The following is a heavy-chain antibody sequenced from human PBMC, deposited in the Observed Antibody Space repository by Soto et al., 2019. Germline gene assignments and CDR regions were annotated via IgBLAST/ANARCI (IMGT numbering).Heavy chain of an antibody. V-gene: IGHV1-3*01. CDR3: ARDWIYDFWSGFNWFDP. D-gene: IGHD3-3*01. Sequence: GASVKVSCKASGYTFTSYAMHWVRQAPGQRLEWMGWINAGNGNTKYSQKFQGRVTITRDTSASTAYMELSSLRSEDTAVYYCARDWIYDFWSGFNWFDPWGQGTLVTVSS. CDR2: INAGNGNT. J-gene: IGHJ5*02. CDR1: GYTFTSYA.